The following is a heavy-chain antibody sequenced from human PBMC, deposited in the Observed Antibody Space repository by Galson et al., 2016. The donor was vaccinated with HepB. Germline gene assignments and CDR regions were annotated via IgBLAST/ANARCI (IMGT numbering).Heavy chain of an antibody. CDR3: ARLTGGRFDL. CDR2: VNPNSGNT. Sequence: SVKVSCKASGYTFTFHDMSWVRQAAGQGLECLGWVNPNSGNTGYAQKFQGRVTKTRNTSITTAFLELSSLNSEDTAVYFCARLTGGRFDLWGQGTLVTVSS. V-gene: IGHV1-8*01. J-gene: IGHJ4*02. CDR1: GYTFTFHD. D-gene: IGHD7-27*01.